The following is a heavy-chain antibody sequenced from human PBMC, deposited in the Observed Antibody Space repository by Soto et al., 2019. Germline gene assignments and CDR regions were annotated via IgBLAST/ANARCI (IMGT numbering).Heavy chain of an antibody. J-gene: IGHJ5*02. Sequence: VKVSCKASGYTFTSYDINWVRQATGQGLEWMGWMNPNSGNTAYAQKFQGRVTMTRNTSISTAYMEPSSLRSEDTAVYYCARLKRDYAVAWGQGTLVTVSS. D-gene: IGHD3-16*01. CDR2: MNPNSGNT. CDR3: ARLKRDYAVA. V-gene: IGHV1-8*01. CDR1: GYTFTSYD.